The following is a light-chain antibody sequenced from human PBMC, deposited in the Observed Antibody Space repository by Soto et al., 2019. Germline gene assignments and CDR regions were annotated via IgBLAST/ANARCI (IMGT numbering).Light chain of an antibody. CDR1: RSNIGSTT. Sequence: QSVLTQPPSTSRTPGQRVTISCSGRRSNIGSTTVNWYQQLPRTAPKLLIYSNNQRPSGVPDRFSGSKSGSSASLAISGLQSEDEADYYCASWDDSLDNYVFGTGTKVTVL. V-gene: IGLV1-44*01. CDR3: ASWDDSLDNYV. J-gene: IGLJ1*01. CDR2: SNN.